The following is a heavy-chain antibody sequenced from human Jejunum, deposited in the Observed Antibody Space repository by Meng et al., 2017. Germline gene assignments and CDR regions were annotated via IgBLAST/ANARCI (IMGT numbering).Heavy chain of an antibody. Sequence: QVQLQESGPGLVKPSQTLSLACTVSGDSVTSGSYHWSWIRQPPGKGLEWIGYIHHSGITHYNPSLRSRLLISIDTSKRQLSLTLNSVTAADTALYYCATIQSSPHFFNYWGQGTLVTVSS. CDR2: IHHSGIT. D-gene: IGHD6-6*01. J-gene: IGHJ4*02. CDR1: GDSVTSGSYH. V-gene: IGHV4-30-4*01. CDR3: ATIQSSPHFFNY.